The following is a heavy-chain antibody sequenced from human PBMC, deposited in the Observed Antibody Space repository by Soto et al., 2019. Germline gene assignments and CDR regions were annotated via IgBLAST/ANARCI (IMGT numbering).Heavy chain of an antibody. Sequence: EVQLLESGGGLVQPGGSLRLSCAASGFTFSSYAMSWVRQAPGKGLEWVSAISGSGGSTYYADSVKGRFTISRDNSKNTLCLQMNSLRAEDTAVYYCAKVKARGTEDRWKYYYYMDVWGKGTTVTVSS. D-gene: IGHD2-15*01. CDR2: ISGSGGST. J-gene: IGHJ6*03. CDR3: AKVKARGTEDRWKYYYYMDV. CDR1: GFTFSSYA. V-gene: IGHV3-23*01.